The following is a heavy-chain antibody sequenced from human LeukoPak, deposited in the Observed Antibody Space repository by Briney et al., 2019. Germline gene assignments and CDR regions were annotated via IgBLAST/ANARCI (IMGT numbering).Heavy chain of an antibody. CDR1: GFTFSSYA. CDR3: AKIGRMYYYDSSGYNDY. J-gene: IGHJ4*02. V-gene: IGHV3-23*01. D-gene: IGHD3-22*01. Sequence: PGGSLRLSCAASGFTFSSYAMSWVRQAPGKRLEWVSAISGSGGSTYYADSVKGRFTISRDNSKNTLYLQMNSLRAEDTAVYYCAKIGRMYYYDSSGYNDYWGQGTLVTVSS. CDR2: ISGSGGST.